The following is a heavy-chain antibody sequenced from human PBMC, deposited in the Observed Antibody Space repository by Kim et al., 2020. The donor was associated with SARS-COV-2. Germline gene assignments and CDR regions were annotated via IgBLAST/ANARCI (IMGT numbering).Heavy chain of an antibody. J-gene: IGHJ6*02. CDR3: ARDSITVAPLLMDV. D-gene: IGHD6-19*01. CDR2: INSDGSIT. V-gene: IGHV3-74*01. Sequence: GGSLRLSCAASGFTFSTYWLHWVRQPPGKGLVWVSRINSDGSITNYADSVKGRFTISRDNAKNTLYLQMNSLRAEDTAVYYCARDSITVAPLLMDVWGQGTTVTVSS. CDR1: GFTFSTYW.